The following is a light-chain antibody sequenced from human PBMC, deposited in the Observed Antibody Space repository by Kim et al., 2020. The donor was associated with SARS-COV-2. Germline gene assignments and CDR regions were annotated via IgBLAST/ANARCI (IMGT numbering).Light chain of an antibody. CDR2: TAS. Sequence: ASVRDRVTITCRASQYISDYVSWYQHKPGKAPNLLIYTASNLQTGVPVRFSGSGSGTDFTLTISSLQPEDLGTYYCQQTFKIPITFGQGTRLEIK. J-gene: IGKJ5*01. CDR3: QQTFKIPIT. V-gene: IGKV1-39*01. CDR1: QYISDY.